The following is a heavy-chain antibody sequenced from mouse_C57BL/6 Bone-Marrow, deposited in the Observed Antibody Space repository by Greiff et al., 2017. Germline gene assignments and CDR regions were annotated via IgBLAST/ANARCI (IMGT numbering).Heavy chain of an antibody. CDR3: ARRDLYDGYYGFAY. CDR1: GYTFTSYW. CDR2: IDPNSGGT. D-gene: IGHD2-3*01. V-gene: IGHV1-72*01. Sequence: QVQLQQPGAELVKPGASVKLSCKASGYTFTSYWMHWVKQRPGRGLEWIGRIDPNSGGTKYNEKFKSQATLAVDKASSTAYMQLSSLTSEDSAVYYGARRDLYDGYYGFAYWGQGTLVTVSA. J-gene: IGHJ3*01.